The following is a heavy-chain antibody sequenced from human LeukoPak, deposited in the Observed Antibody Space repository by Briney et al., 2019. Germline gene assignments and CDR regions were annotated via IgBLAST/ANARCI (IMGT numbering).Heavy chain of an antibody. D-gene: IGHD3-10*01. J-gene: IGHJ5*02. CDR2: IYYSGST. Sequence: PSETLSLTCTVSGGSISSYYWSWIRQPPGKGLEWIGYIYYSGSTNYDPSLKSRVTISVDTSKNQFSLKLSSATAADTAVYYCARNKYYYGSGSYGVPNWFDPWGQGTLVTVSS. V-gene: IGHV4-59*08. CDR1: GGSISSYY. CDR3: ARNKYYYGSGSYGVPNWFDP.